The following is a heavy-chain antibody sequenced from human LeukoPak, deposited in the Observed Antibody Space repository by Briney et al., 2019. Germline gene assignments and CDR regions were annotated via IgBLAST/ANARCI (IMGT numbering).Heavy chain of an antibody. J-gene: IGHJ4*02. D-gene: IGHD6-19*01. CDR1: GDSVPSNSAA. CDR2: TYYRSKWSN. CDR3: ARGSRYSSGWYYFDY. Sequence: SQTLSLTCAISGDSVPSNSAAWNWIRQSPSRGLEWLGRTYYRSKWSNDYAVSVKSRITINPDTSKNQFSLHLNSVTPEDTAVYYCARGSRYSSGWYYFDYWGQGTLVTVSS. V-gene: IGHV6-1*01.